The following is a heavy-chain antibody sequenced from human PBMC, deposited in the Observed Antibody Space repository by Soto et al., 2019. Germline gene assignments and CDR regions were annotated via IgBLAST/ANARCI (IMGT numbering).Heavy chain of an antibody. CDR2: IYHSGGT. V-gene: IGHV4-30-4*01. CDR1: DGSISSGDY. CDR3: ARTKYYFDSTAYIFDC. Sequence: QVQLQESGPGLVKPSQTLSLTCTISDGSISSGDYWSWIRQPPGKGLEWIGYIYHSGGTYYNPSLKSRVTMSVDTSQNQFSLKLSSVTAADTAVYYCARTKYYFDSTAYIFDCWGQGALVTVSS. D-gene: IGHD3-22*01. J-gene: IGHJ4*02.